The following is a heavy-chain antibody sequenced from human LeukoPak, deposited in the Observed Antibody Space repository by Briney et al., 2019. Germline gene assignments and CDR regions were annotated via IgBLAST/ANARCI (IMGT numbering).Heavy chain of an antibody. CDR1: GVSISGYY. V-gene: IGHV4-59*05. Sequence: SDTLSLTCTVSGVSISGYYWIWIRQSPRRGLEYIGSIFYREGFSYGGTTFYNPSLQSRVTISVDTSKNAFSLRLSSVTAADTAVYYCARQISGNRDYWGQGTLVTVSA. CDR2: IFYREGFSYGGTT. CDR3: ARQISGNRDY. D-gene: IGHD3-10*01. J-gene: IGHJ4*02.